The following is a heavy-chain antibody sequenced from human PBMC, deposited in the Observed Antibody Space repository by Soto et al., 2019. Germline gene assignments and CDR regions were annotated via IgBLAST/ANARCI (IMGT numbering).Heavy chain of an antibody. CDR2: VKSKTAGGTT. V-gene: IGHV3-15*07. D-gene: IGHD1-26*01. CDR1: GFIFSNAW. Sequence: GSLRLSCTASGFIFSNAWINWVRQAPGKGLEWVGRVKSKTAGGTTDFAAPVKGRFAISRDDSKNTLYLQMNSLKTEDTAVYYCTATSSGSYPSDAFDIWGQGTMVTVSS. J-gene: IGHJ3*02. CDR3: TATSSGSYPSDAFDI.